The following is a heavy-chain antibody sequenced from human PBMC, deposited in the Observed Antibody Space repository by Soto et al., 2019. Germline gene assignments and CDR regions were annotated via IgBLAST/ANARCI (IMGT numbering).Heavy chain of an antibody. D-gene: IGHD3-22*01. J-gene: IGHJ5*02. CDR2: IVVGSGNT. CDR3: AAAHFNYDSSGYSNWFDP. Sequence: SVKVSCKASGFTFTSSAVQWVRQARGQRLEWIGWIVVGSGNTNYAQKFQERVTITRDMSTSTAYMELSSLRSEDTAVYYCAAAHFNYDSSGYSNWFDPWGQGTLVTVSS. CDR1: GFTFTSSA. V-gene: IGHV1-58*01.